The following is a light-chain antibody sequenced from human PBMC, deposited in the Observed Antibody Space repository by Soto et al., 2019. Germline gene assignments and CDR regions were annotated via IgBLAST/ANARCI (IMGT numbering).Light chain of an antibody. V-gene: IGKV1-39*01. J-gene: IGKJ2*01. Sequence: DIQITQSPSSLSASVGDRVNITCRASQTIANYLIWYQHRPGKAPEVLIYAASNLKIGVPSRFSGSGSGTDSTLTISNLQPEDSATYYCQQSYAAPLTFGIGTKV. CDR2: AAS. CDR3: QQSYAAPLT. CDR1: QTIANY.